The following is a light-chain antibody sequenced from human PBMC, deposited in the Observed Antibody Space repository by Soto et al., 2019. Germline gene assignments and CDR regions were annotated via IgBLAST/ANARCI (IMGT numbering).Light chain of an antibody. CDR3: SSHTSIRTVV. J-gene: IGLJ2*01. Sequence: QSALTQPASVSGSPGQSITISCTGTSSDVGGYNYVSWYQQYPGKAPKLMIYDVSNRPSGISNRFSGSKSGNTASLTISGRQAEDEADYYCSSHTSIRTVVFGGGTKLTVL. CDR1: SSDVGGYNY. V-gene: IGLV2-14*01. CDR2: DVS.